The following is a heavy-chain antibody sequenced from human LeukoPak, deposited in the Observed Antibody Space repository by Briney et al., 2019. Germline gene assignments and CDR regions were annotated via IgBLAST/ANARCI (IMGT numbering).Heavy chain of an antibody. D-gene: IGHD1-14*01. Sequence: PSETLSLTCTVSVGSVSSDNYYWGWIRLPPGKGLEWIGYIFYDLSTNYNPSLKSRVTISLDTSRNHFSLRMSSVTAADTAVYYCARGPEHRWLLNPAEYFQHGGQGTLVTVSS. CDR2: IFYDLST. J-gene: IGHJ1*01. CDR3: ARGPEHRWLLNPAEYFQH. V-gene: IGHV4-61*03. CDR1: VGSVSSDNYY.